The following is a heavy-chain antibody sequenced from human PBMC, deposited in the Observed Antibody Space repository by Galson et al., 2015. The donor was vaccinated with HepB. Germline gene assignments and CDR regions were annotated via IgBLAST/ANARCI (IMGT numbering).Heavy chain of an antibody. J-gene: IGHJ4*02. V-gene: IGHV5-10-1*01. Sequence: QSGAEVKKPGESLRISCKGSGYSFTTYWISWVRQMPGKGLEWMGRIDPSNSNRDYNPSFQGRVTISADKSTGTVYVQWSSLKASDTATYYCARYSSQGPVADWGQGTLVTVAS. CDR1: GYSFTTYW. CDR3: ARYSSQGPVAD. D-gene: IGHD2-21*01. CDR2: IDPSNSNR.